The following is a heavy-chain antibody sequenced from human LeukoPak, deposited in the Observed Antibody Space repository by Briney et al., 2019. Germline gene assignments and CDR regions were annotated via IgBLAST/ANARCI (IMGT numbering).Heavy chain of an antibody. V-gene: IGHV1-2*02. CDR2: INPNSGGT. CDR3: AREVTMVRGVTPINWFDP. Sequence: ASVKVSCKASGYTFTGYYMHWVRQAPGQGLEWMGWINPNSGGTNYAQKFLGRVTMTRDTSISTAYMELSRLRSDDTAVYYCAREVTMVRGVTPINWFDPWGQGTLVTVSS. J-gene: IGHJ5*02. CDR1: GYTFTGYY. D-gene: IGHD3-10*01.